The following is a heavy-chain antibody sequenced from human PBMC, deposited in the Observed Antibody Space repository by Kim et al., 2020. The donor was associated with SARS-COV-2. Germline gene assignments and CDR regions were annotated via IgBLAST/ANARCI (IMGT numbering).Heavy chain of an antibody. V-gene: IGHV4-59*13. D-gene: IGHD3-22*01. CDR1: GGSISSYH. J-gene: IGHJ3*02. Sequence: SETLSLTCTVSGGSISSYHWSWIRQSPGAGLEWVGLSYNRWDSEYNPSLKIRLTIPQDTSRNQFSLKLTSVPAAATAIYYCARGAYYSDTYWYSDIWGQGTTVTV. CDR2: SYNRWDS. CDR3: ARGAYYSDTYWYSDI.